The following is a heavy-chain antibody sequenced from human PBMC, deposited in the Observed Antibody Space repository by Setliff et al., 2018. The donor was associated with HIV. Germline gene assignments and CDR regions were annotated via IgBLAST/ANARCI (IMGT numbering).Heavy chain of an antibody. CDR1: GGSISGGSHY. V-gene: IGHV4-61*02. CDR3: ASLFHDTSAPWLYYFDY. D-gene: IGHD3-22*01. CDR2: IYTSGRT. Sequence: SETLSLTCTVSGGSISGGSHYWSWIRQPAGKGLEWIGLIYTSGRTNYNPSLKSRVTISVDRSKNQFSLNLSSVTAADAALYYCASLFHDTSAPWLYYFDYWGQGTLVTVSS. J-gene: IGHJ4*02.